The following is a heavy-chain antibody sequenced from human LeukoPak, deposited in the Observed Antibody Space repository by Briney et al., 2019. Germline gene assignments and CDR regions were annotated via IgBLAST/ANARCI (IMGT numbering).Heavy chain of an antibody. D-gene: IGHD3-10*01. CDR2: ISTYNGNT. CDR1: GYTFTGYA. Sequence: ASVKVSCKASGYTFTGYAISWVRQAPGQGLEWMGWISTYNGNTNYAQNLQGRVTITADESTSTAYMELSSLRSEDTAVYYCARSGSGILRGMDVWGQGTTVTVSS. J-gene: IGHJ6*02. V-gene: IGHV1-18*01. CDR3: ARSGSGILRGMDV.